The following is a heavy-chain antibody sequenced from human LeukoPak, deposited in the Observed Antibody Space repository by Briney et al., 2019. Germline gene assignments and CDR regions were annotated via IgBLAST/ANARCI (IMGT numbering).Heavy chain of an antibody. V-gene: IGHV4-4*07. D-gene: IGHD6-13*01. CDR2: IYSTGST. CDR1: GXSINFYY. CDR3: ARGIADPYSFDS. Sequence: SETLSLTCTVSGXSINFYYWSWIRQPAGKGREWIGRIYSTGSTNYSPSLKSRVTMSVDKSKNQFSLNLSSVTAADTAVYYCARGIADPYSFDSWGQGTLVTVSS. J-gene: IGHJ4*02.